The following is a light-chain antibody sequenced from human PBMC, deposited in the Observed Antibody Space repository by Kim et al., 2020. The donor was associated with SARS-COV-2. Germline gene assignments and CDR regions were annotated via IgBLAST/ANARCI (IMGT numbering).Light chain of an antibody. CDR2: DGT. J-gene: IGLJ1*01. Sequence: GQAISISCTGTSRDVGGHNYVSWYQQHPGKAPTLMIFDGTKRPSGISSRFSGSKSGTTASLSISGLQAEDEADYYCSANTANSTYVFGSGTKVTVL. V-gene: IGLV2-14*03. CDR1: SRDVGGHNY. CDR3: SANTANSTYV.